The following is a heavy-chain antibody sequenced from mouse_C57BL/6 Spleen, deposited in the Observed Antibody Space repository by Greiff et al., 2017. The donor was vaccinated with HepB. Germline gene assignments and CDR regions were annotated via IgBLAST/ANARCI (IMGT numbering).Heavy chain of an antibody. Sequence: QVQLQQSGPELVKPGASVKISCKASGYAFSSSWMNWVKQRPGKGLEWIGRIYPGDGDTNYNGKFKGKATLTADKSSSTAYMQLSSLTSEDSAVYFCARVPYYSNYGGAMDYWGQGTSVTVSS. V-gene: IGHV1-82*01. CDR1: GYAFSSSW. J-gene: IGHJ4*01. CDR3: ARVPYYSNYGGAMDY. D-gene: IGHD2-5*01. CDR2: IYPGDGDT.